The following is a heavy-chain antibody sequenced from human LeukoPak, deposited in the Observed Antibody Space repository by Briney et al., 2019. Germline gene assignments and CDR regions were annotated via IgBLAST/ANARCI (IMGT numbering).Heavy chain of an antibody. V-gene: IGHV3-30-3*01. CDR3: AGDEDCSSTSCYSNWFDP. J-gene: IGHJ5*02. CDR1: GFTFSSYA. Sequence: PGRSLRLSCAASGFTFSSYAMHWVRQAPGKGLEWVAVISYDGSNKYYADSVKGRFTISRDNSKNTLYLQMNSLRAEVTAVYYCAGDEDCSSTSCYSNWFDPWGQGTLATVSS. CDR2: ISYDGSNK. D-gene: IGHD2-2*01.